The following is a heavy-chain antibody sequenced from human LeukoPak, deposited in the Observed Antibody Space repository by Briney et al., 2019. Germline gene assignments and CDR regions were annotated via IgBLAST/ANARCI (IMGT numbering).Heavy chain of an antibody. CDR3: ARGGYDILTGYYPNLFDY. D-gene: IGHD3-9*01. CDR2: INHSGST. V-gene: IGHV4-34*01. CDR1: GGSFSGYY. Sequence: SETLSLTCAVYGGSFSGYYWSWIRQPPGKGLEWIGEINHSGSTNYNPSLKSRVTISVDTSKNQFSLKLSSVTAADTAVYYCARGGYDILTGYYPNLFDYWGQGTLVTVSS. J-gene: IGHJ4*02.